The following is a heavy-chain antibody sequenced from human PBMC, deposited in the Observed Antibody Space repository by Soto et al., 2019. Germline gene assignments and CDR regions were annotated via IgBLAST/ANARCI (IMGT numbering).Heavy chain of an antibody. CDR2: IIPIFGTA. CDR3: ASPSEVDISKYGPKGPLGVKAAGNDY. D-gene: IGHD6-13*01. CDR1: GGTFSSYA. V-gene: IGHV1-69*01. J-gene: IGHJ4*02. Sequence: QVQLVQSGAEVKKPGSSLKVSCKASGGTFSSYAISWVRQAPGQGLEWMGGIIPIFGTANYAQKFQGRVTITADESMSTAYMELSSLRSEDTAVYYCASPSEVDISKYGPKGPLGVKAAGNDYWGQGTLVTVSS.